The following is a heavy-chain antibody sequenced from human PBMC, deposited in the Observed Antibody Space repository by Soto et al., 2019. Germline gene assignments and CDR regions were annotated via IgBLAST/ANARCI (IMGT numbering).Heavy chain of an antibody. CDR1: GGSITSSGYS. J-gene: IGHJ6*02. D-gene: IGHD3-10*01. Sequence: SETLSLTCAVSGGSITSSGYSWTWIRQPPGKGLEWIGYIYHTGTTYYNPSLKSRLTISLDRSKNHFSLELTSVTAADTAVYFCARELLMLRGAGEMDVWCQLTTVTVSS. V-gene: IGHV4-30-2*01. CDR2: IYHTGTT. CDR3: ARELLMLRGAGEMDV.